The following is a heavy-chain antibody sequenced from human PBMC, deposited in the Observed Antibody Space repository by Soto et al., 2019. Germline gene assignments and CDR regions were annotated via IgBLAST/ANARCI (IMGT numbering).Heavy chain of an antibody. V-gene: IGHV2-70*01. CDR1: GFSLTTDGMC. J-gene: IGHJ4*02. Sequence: SGPTLVNPRQTLTLTCTFSGFSLTTDGMCVGWIRQPPGKALEWLALIDWDDDKYYSTSLKTRLTISKDTSKNQVVLTMTNMDPVDTATYYCARIQLSFPYDSSGYYDYWGQGTLVTVSS. D-gene: IGHD3-22*01. CDR2: IDWDDDK. CDR3: ARIQLSFPYDSSGYYDY.